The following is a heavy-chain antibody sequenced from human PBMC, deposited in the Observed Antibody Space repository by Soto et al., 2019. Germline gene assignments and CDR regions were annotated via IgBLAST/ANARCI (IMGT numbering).Heavy chain of an antibody. D-gene: IGHD4-17*01. J-gene: IGHJ5*02. Sequence: QITLKESGPTLVKPTRTLTLTCTFSGFSLTTSGVGVGWIRQPPVKALEWLALIYCDVAKRYSPSLTSRPTITEDTSKITVVLTLTNMHPADTATYCCAHRMTPVTWWCDTWGQGTLVTVAS. CDR3: AHRMTPVTWWCDT. V-gene: IGHV2-5*02. CDR1: GFSLTTSGVG. CDR2: IYCDVAK.